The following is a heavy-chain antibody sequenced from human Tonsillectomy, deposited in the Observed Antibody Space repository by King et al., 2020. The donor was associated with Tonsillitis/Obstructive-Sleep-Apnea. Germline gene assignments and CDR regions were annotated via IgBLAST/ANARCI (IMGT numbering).Heavy chain of an antibody. V-gene: IGHV3-33*01. D-gene: IGHD4-17*01. Sequence: VQLVESGGGVVQPGRSLRLSCAASGFTFSSYGMQWVRQAPGKGLEWVAVIWYDGNDKYYADSVKGRFTISRDNSKNTMYLQMNSLRAEDTAVYYCARDGWGYYGAYQPGRQYYYYYMDVWGKGTTVTVSS. CDR1: GFTFSSYG. J-gene: IGHJ6*03. CDR2: IWYDGNDK. CDR3: ARDGWGYYGAYQPGRQYYYYYMDV.